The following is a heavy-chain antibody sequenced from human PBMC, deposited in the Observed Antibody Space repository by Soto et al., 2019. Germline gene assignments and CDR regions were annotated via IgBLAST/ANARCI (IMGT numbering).Heavy chain of an antibody. CDR1: GFTFSSYG. CDR3: AKELGSGYDLVGETAFDI. CDR2: ISYDGSNK. D-gene: IGHD5-12*01. V-gene: IGHV3-30*18. J-gene: IGHJ3*02. Sequence: GGSLRLSCAASGFTFSSYGMHWVRQAPGKGLEWVAVISYDGSNKYYADSVKGRFTISRDNSKNTLYLQMNSLRAEDTAVYYCAKELGSGYDLVGETAFDIWGQGTMVTVSS.